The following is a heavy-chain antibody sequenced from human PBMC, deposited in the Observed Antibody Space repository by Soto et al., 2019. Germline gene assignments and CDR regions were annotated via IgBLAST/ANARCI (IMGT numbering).Heavy chain of an antibody. CDR2: INSDGSST. Sequence: GGSLRLSCAASGFTFSSYWMHWVRQAPGKGLVWVSRINSDGSSTSYADSVKGRFTISRDNAKNTLYLQMNSLKAEDTAVYYCARVRAVRYYFDYWGQGTLVTVSS. V-gene: IGHV3-74*01. D-gene: IGHD6-6*01. CDR3: ARVRAVRYYFDY. CDR1: GFTFSSYW. J-gene: IGHJ4*02.